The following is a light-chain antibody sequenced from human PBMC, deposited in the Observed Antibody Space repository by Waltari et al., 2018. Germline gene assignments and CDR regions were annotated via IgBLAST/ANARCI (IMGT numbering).Light chain of an antibody. J-gene: IGLJ1*01. Sequence: SYELTQPASVSVSPGQTATIPCSGHELGHKYTSGYQQKPGQSPVLVMYQDDKRPSGIPERCSGSSSEDTATRTISGTQPVDEADYYGQTWDTNTAVFGTGTTVNVL. CDR1: ELGHKY. V-gene: IGLV3-1*01. CDR2: QDD. CDR3: QTWDTNTAV.